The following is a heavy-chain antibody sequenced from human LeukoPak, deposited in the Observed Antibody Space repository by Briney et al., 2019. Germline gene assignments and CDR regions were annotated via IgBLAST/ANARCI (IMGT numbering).Heavy chain of an antibody. CDR2: IYTSGST. CDR3: ARGNGGNGY. Sequence: SETLSLTCTASGGSISSGSYYWSWIRQPAGKGLEWIGRIYTSGSTNYNPSLKSRVTISVDTSKNQFSLKLSSVTAADTAVYYCARGNGGNGYWGQGTLVTVSS. D-gene: IGHD2-8*01. J-gene: IGHJ4*02. CDR1: GGSISSGSYY. V-gene: IGHV4-61*02.